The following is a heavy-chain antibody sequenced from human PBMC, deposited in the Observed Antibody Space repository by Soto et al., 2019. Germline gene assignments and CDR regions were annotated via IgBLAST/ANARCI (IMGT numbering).Heavy chain of an antibody. CDR1: GFTFSSYS. Sequence: EVQLVESGGGLVKPGGSLRLSCAASGFTFSSYSMNWVRQAPGKGLEWVSSISSSSSYIYYADSVKGRFTISRDNAKNSLYLQMISLRAEDTAVYYCARLQMTTGGMDVWGQGTTVTVSS. V-gene: IGHV3-21*01. J-gene: IGHJ6*02. D-gene: IGHD4-17*01. CDR2: ISSSSSYI. CDR3: ARLQMTTGGMDV.